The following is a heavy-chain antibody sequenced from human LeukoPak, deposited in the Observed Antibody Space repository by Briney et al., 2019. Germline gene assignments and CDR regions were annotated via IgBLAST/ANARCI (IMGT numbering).Heavy chain of an antibody. Sequence: ASVKVSCKASGYTFTVYYMHWVRQASGQGLEYMGWINPNSGGTNYAQKFQGRVTMTRDTSITTAYMELSRLTSDDTAVYYCARGRGDPYSFDYWGQGTMVTVSS. J-gene: IGHJ4*02. V-gene: IGHV1-2*02. CDR1: GYTFTVYY. CDR2: INPNSGGT. D-gene: IGHD2-21*01. CDR3: ARGRGDPYSFDY.